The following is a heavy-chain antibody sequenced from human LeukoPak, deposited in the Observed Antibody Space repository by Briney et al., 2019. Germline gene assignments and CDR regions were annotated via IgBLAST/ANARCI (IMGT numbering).Heavy chain of an antibody. CDR1: GYTFTSYG. V-gene: IGHV7-4-1*02. CDR3: ASTGRDGYTFDY. J-gene: IGHJ4*02. Sequence: ASVKVSCKASGYTFTSYGISWVRQAPGQGLEWMGWINTNTGNPTYAQGFTGRFVFSLDTPVSTAYLQISSLKAEDTAVYYCASTGRDGYTFDYWGQGTLVTVSS. D-gene: IGHD5-24*01. CDR2: INTNTGNP.